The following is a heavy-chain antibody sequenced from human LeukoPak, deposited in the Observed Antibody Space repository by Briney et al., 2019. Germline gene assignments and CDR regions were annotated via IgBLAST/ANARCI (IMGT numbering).Heavy chain of an antibody. CDR2: FSFSGNS. Sequence: PSETLSLTCTVSGGSINSVNYYWGWIRQPPGMWLEWIGSFSFSGNSYYNPSLKSRVSISVDSSKNQFSLKLSSVTAADTAVYYCARDQLFLEWLVDYWGQGTLVTVSS. J-gene: IGHJ4*02. D-gene: IGHD3-3*01. CDR3: ARDQLFLEWLVDY. CDR1: GGSINSVNYY. V-gene: IGHV4-39*02.